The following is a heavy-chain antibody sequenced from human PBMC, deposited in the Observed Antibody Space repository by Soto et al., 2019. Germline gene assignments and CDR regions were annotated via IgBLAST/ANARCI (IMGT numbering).Heavy chain of an antibody. D-gene: IGHD3-3*01. J-gene: IGHJ6*02. V-gene: IGHV1-2*02. CDR2: ISPNSGGT. CDR1: GYTFTGYY. Sequence: RASVKVSCKASGYTFTGYYMHWVRQAPGQGLEWMGWISPNSGGTNYAQKFQGRVTMTRDTSISTAYMELSRLRSDDTAVYYCARERGRGTIFGVVIIRDGMDVWGQGTTVTVSS. CDR3: ARERGRGTIFGVVIIRDGMDV.